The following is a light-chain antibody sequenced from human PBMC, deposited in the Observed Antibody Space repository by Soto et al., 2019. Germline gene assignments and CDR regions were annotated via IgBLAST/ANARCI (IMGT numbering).Light chain of an antibody. J-gene: IGLJ1*01. CDR2: DVT. Sequence: LTQSPSASGYPGQSRTISCTGTSSDIGGYNSVSWYQQHPGKAPKVMIYDVTKRPSGVPDRFSGSKSGNTASLTVSALQAEDEADYYCSSYTDTKSLVFGTGTKVTVL. CDR1: SSDIGGYNS. V-gene: IGLV2-8*01. CDR3: SSYTDTKSLV.